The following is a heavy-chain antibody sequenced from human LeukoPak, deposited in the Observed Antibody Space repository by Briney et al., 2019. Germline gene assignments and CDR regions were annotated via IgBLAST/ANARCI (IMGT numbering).Heavy chain of an antibody. J-gene: IGHJ4*02. CDR2: IYSSGST. Sequence: PGGSLRLSCAASGFTVSSNYMSWVRQAPGKGLEWVSVIYSSGSTYYADSVKGRFTISRDNAKNSLYLQMNSLRAEDTAVYYCARDWAGGLFDYWGQGTLVTVSS. D-gene: IGHD3-16*01. V-gene: IGHV3-66*01. CDR1: GFTVSSNY. CDR3: ARDWAGGLFDY.